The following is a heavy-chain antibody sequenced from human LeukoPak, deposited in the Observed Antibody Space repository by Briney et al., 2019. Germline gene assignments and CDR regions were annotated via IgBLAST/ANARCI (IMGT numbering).Heavy chain of an antibody. CDR1: GGSFSGYY. CDR2: INHSGST. V-gene: IGHV4-34*01. D-gene: IGHD3-22*01. J-gene: IGHJ3*02. CDR3: ARDRATYYYDSSGRGAFDI. Sequence: SETLSLTCAVYGGSFSGYYWSWIRQPPGEGLEWIGEINHSGSTNYNPSLKSRVTISVDTSKNQFSLKLSSVTAADTAVYYCARDRATYYYDSSGRGAFDIWGQGTMVTVSS.